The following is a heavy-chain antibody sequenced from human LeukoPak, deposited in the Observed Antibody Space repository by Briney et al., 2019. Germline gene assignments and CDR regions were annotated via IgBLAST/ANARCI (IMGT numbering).Heavy chain of an antibody. CDR2: IYHSGST. Sequence: PSETLSLTCTVSGGSISSGGYYWSWIRQPPGKGLEWIGYIYHSGSTYYNPSLKSRVTISVDRSKNQFSLKLSSVTAADTAVYYCARHSNWGGGIHFDYWGQGTLVTVSS. J-gene: IGHJ4*02. D-gene: IGHD7-27*01. CDR1: GGSISSGGYY. CDR3: ARHSNWGGGIHFDY. V-gene: IGHV4-30-2*01.